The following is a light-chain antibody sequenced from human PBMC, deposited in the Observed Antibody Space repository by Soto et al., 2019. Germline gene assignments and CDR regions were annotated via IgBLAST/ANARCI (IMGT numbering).Light chain of an antibody. CDR1: QSVDMN. CDR3: QQYRNWPRT. CDR2: GAS. V-gene: IGKV3-15*01. Sequence: EIVLTQCPATLSVSPGERVTLSCRASQSVDMNLAWYQQKPGQAPRLLIYGASTRATDMPGRFSGRGSGTEFTLTINSLQSEDFAVYYCQQYRNWPRTFGQGTKVDIK. J-gene: IGKJ1*01.